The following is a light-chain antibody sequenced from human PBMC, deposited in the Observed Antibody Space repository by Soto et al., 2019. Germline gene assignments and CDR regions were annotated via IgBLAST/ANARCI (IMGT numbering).Light chain of an antibody. CDR1: QSVSSY. CDR2: DAS. J-gene: IGKJ5*01. V-gene: IGKV3-11*01. CDR3: QQRSNWPPT. Sequence: EIVITQSPGTLSVSPGERATLSCRASQSVSSYLAWYQQKPGQAPRLLIYDASNRATGIPARFSGSGSGTDFTLTISSLEPEDFAVYYCQQRSNWPPTFGQGTRLENK.